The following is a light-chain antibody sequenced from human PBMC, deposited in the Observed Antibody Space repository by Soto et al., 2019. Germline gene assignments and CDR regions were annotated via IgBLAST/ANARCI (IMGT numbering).Light chain of an antibody. CDR1: SSDVGGYNY. Sequence: QSVLTQPRSVSGSPGQSVTISCTGTSSDVGGYNYVSWYQQHPGKAPKLVIYDVSKRPSGVPDRFSGSKSGNTASLTISGLQAEDEADYYCCSYAGSLWVFGGGTKLTVL. J-gene: IGLJ3*02. V-gene: IGLV2-11*01. CDR3: CSYAGSLWV. CDR2: DVS.